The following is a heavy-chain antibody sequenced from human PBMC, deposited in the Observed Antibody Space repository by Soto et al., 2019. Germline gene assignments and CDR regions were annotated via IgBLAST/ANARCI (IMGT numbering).Heavy chain of an antibody. CDR3: ARSGNYDILTGYSPNYYYYMDV. D-gene: IGHD3-9*01. CDR2: IYYSGST. V-gene: IGHV4-59*01. CDR1: GGSISSYY. J-gene: IGHJ6*03. Sequence: SETLSLTCTVSGGSISSYYWSWIRQPPGKGLEWIGYIYYSGSTNYNPSLKSRVTISVDTSKNQFSLKLSSVTGSDTAVYYCARSGNYDILTGYSPNYYYYMDVWGKGTTVTVSS.